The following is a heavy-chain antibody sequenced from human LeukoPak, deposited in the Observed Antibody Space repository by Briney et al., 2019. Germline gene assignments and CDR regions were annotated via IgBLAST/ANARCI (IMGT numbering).Heavy chain of an antibody. CDR1: GFTFSSYA. CDR2: ISGSGGGT. V-gene: IGHV3-23*01. CDR3: ARDYPAGYSRGEWHFDL. J-gene: IGHJ2*01. D-gene: IGHD6-13*01. Sequence: GGSLRLSCAASGFTFSSYAMSWVRQAPGKGLEWVSGISGSGGGTFHADSVKGRFTISRDNAKSSLYLQMNSLRAEDTAVYYCARDYPAGYSRGEWHFDLWGRGTLVTVSS.